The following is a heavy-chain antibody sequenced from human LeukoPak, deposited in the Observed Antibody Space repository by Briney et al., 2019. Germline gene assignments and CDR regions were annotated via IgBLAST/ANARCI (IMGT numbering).Heavy chain of an antibody. D-gene: IGHD6-6*01. CDR3: ARRRAELSSSPTERYYYYDMDV. CDR1: GGSISSYY. Sequence: SETLSLTCTVSGGSISSYYWSWIRQPPGKGLEGIGYIYTSGSTNSNPSLTSRVTISVDTSKNQFSLKLSSVTAADTAVYYCARRRAELSSSPTERYYYYDMDVWGKGTTVTVSS. J-gene: IGHJ6*03. V-gene: IGHV4-4*09. CDR2: IYTSGST.